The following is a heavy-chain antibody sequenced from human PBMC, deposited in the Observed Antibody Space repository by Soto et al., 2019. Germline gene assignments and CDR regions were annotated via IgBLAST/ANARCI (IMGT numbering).Heavy chain of an antibody. Sequence: PSETLSLTCTVSASSVTDASYWGWIRQPPGKGLEWIGASHHGGGTYYNPPLKSRVTISVDPSKNQLSLKLTSVVAADAAVYYCARVLSLGSTWYFDYWGRGTQVTVSS. V-gene: IGHV4-38-2*02. CDR3: ARVLSLGSTWYFDY. CDR1: ASSVTDASY. J-gene: IGHJ4*02. D-gene: IGHD6-13*01. CDR2: SHHGGGT.